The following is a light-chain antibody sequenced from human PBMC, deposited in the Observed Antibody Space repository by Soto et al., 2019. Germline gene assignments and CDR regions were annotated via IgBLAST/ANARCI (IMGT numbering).Light chain of an antibody. V-gene: IGKV1-5*03. CDR2: TAS. CDR3: QQYNSYSWT. Sequence: DIQMTQFPSTLSASVGDRVTITCRASQSLNNWLAWYQQKPGNAPKVLIYTASNLESGVPSRFSGSGSGTAFTLTISSLQPDELATYYCQQYNSYSWTFGQGTKVEIK. CDR1: QSLNNW. J-gene: IGKJ1*01.